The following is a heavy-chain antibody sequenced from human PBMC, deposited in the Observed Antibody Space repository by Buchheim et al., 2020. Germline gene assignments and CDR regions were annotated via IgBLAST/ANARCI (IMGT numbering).Heavy chain of an antibody. J-gene: IGHJ4*02. CDR1: GFTISSYG. CDR3: ATWRGGWNACDY. CDR2: IWHDGSNK. V-gene: IGHV3-33*03. Sequence: QVQLVESGGGVVQPGRSLRLSCAASGFTISSYGMHWVRQAPGKGLEWVAIIWHDGSNKYYADSVKGRFTISQDNSKNTLYMQMDSLSAEDTAVYYCATWRGGWNACDYWGQGTL. D-gene: IGHD1-1*01.